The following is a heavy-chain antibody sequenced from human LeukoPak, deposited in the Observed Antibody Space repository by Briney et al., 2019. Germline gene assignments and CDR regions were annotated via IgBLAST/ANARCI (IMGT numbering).Heavy chain of an antibody. V-gene: IGHV3-13*01. CDR3: ARGRQDYFDY. J-gene: IGHJ4*02. CDR2: IGTAGDT. CDR1: GFTFSSYD. Sequence: GGSLRLSCAASGFTFSSYDMHWVRQATGKGLEWVSTIGTAGDTHYPGSVKGRFTISRENAKNSLYLQMNSLRAGDTAVYYCARGRQDYFDYWGQGTLVTVSP.